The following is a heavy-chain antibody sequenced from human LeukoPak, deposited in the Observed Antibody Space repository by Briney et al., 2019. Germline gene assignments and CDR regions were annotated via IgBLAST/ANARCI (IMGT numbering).Heavy chain of an antibody. D-gene: IGHD2-2*01. CDR3: ARTEYQLLSYFDY. V-gene: IGHV3-11*01. J-gene: IGHJ4*02. CDR1: GFTFSDYY. Sequence: GGSLRLSCAASGFTFSDYYMSWIRQAPGKGLEWVSYISSSGSTIYYADSVKGRFTISRDNAKNSLYLQMNSLRAEDTAVYYCARTEYQLLSYFDYWGQGTLVNVFS. CDR2: ISSSGSTI.